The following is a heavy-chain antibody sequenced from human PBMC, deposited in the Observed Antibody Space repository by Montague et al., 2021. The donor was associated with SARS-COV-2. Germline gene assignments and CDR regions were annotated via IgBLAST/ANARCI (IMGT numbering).Heavy chain of an antibody. D-gene: IGHD6-13*01. V-gene: IGHV4-39*01. J-gene: IGHJ4*02. CDR3: VPTYNGTWHDFDY. Sequence: SETLSLTCTVSGGSFSSCYSYWGWLRQAPGKGLVWIIYLHYAGSAYYTPSLRVRVTISADTSKNQFSLKFNSVTAADAAVYYCVPTYNGTWHDFDYWGQGTLVTVSS. CDR2: LHYAGSA. CDR1: GGSFSSCYSY.